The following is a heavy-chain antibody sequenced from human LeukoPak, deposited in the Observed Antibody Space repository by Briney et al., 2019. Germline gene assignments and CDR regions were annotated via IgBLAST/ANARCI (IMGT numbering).Heavy chain of an antibody. J-gene: IGHJ4*02. D-gene: IGHD3-3*01. V-gene: IGHV3-11*01. Sequence: GGSLRLSCAASGFTFSDYYMSWIRQAPGKGLEWVSYISSSGSTIYYADSVKGRFTISRDNAKNSLYLQMNSLRAEDTAVYYCAKDIYDFWSGYLREGDIAFDYWGQGTLVTVSS. CDR2: ISSSGSTI. CDR1: GFTFSDYY. CDR3: AKDIYDFWSGYLREGDIAFDY.